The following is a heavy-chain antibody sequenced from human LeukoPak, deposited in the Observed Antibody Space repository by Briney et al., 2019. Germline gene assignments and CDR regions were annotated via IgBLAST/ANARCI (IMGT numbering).Heavy chain of an antibody. J-gene: IGHJ3*02. CDR1: GFTISNYW. V-gene: IGHV3-74*01. CDR3: AKEVTPDRSGFDAFDI. CDR2: INNDGNLKTDGRDT. D-gene: IGHD3-22*01. Sequence: GGSLRLSCAASGFTISNYWMIHWVRQVPGKGLQWVSRINNDGNLKTDGRDTGYADSVKGRFTISTDNAKNTLYLQMNSLRAEDTAVYYCAKEVTPDRSGFDAFDIWRQGTMITVSS.